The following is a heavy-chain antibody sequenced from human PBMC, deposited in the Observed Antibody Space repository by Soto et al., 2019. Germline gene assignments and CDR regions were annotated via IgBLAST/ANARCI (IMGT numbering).Heavy chain of an antibody. CDR1: GYTFTGYY. Sequence: GASVKVSCKASGYTFTGYYMHWVRQAPGQGLEWMGWINPNSGGTNYAQKFQGRVTMTRDTSISTAYMELSRLRSDDTAVYYCARDGVSAAIGGNWFDPWGQGTLVTVSS. J-gene: IGHJ5*02. D-gene: IGHD2-2*02. CDR3: ARDGVSAAIGGNWFDP. CDR2: INPNSGGT. V-gene: IGHV1-2*02.